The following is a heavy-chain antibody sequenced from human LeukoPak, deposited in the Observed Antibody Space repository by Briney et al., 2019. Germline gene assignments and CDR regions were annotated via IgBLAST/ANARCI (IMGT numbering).Heavy chain of an antibody. D-gene: IGHD6-19*01. CDR2: INHSGST. CDR3: ARGLGVAEPYYFDF. V-gene: IGHV4-34*01. J-gene: IGHJ4*02. Sequence: SETLSLTCAVYGGSFSGYYWSWIRQPPGKGLEWIGEINHSGSTNYNPSLKSRVTISLDTSKNQFSLNLSSVTAADTSFYYCARGLGVAEPYYFDFWGQGTLVTVSS. CDR1: GGSFSGYY.